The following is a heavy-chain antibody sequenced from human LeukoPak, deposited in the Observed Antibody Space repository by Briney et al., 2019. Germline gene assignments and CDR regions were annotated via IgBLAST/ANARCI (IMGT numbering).Heavy chain of an antibody. D-gene: IGHD3-9*01. J-gene: IGHJ4*02. CDR2: ISTYDDNI. Sequence: ASVKVSCKASGYTFTTYGLSWVRQAPGQGLEWLRWISTYDDNIKYAQSLQGRLTLTIDTSTSTAYMELRSLTSDDTAVYYCARETYSNILTGTDYWGPGTLVTVSS. CDR3: ARETYSNILTGTDY. V-gene: IGHV1-18*01. CDR1: GYTFTTYG.